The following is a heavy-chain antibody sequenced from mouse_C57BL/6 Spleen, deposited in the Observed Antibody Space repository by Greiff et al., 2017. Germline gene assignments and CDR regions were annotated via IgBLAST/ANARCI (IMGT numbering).Heavy chain of an antibody. CDR2: ISDGGSYT. CDR1: GFTFSSYA. J-gene: IGHJ4*01. Sequence: DVHLVESGGGLVKPGGSLKLSCAASGFTFSSYAMSWVRQTPEKRLEWVATISDGGSYTYYPDNVKGRFTISRDNAKNNLYLQMSHLKSEDTAMYYCARGRKVGYAMDYWGQGTSVTVSS. D-gene: IGHD1-1*02. V-gene: IGHV5-4*01. CDR3: ARGRKVGYAMDY.